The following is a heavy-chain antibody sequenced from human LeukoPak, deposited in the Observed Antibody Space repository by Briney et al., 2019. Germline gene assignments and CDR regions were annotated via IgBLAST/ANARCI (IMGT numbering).Heavy chain of an antibody. V-gene: IGHV3-74*01. D-gene: IGHD3-16*01. Sequence: SGGSLRLSCEASGFTFRSYWMHWFRQAPGKGLVWVSHINGDGSSTSYAGSVKGRFTISRDNAKNTLYLQMNSLRAEDSAVYYCASAYYHYYFDYWGQGTLVTVSS. J-gene: IGHJ4*02. CDR3: ASAYYHYYFDY. CDR2: INGDGSST. CDR1: GFTFRSYW.